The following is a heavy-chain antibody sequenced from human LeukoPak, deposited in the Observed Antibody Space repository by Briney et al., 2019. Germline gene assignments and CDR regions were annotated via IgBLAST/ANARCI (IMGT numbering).Heavy chain of an antibody. CDR2: ISGSGGST. CDR3: AKDRYGSGSTADY. V-gene: IGHV3-23*01. J-gene: IGHJ4*02. CDR1: GFTFSSYA. Sequence: RAGGSLRLSCAASGFTFSSYAMSWVRQAPGKGLEWVSAISGSGGSTYYADSVKGRFTISRDNSKNTLYLQMNSLRAEDTAVYYCAKDRYGSGSTADYWGQGTLVTVSS. D-gene: IGHD3-10*01.